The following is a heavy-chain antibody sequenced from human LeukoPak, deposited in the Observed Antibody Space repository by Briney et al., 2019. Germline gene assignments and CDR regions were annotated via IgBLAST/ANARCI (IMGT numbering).Heavy chain of an antibody. V-gene: IGHV3-20*04. Sequence: GGSLRLSCAASGFTFSSYAMNWVRQAPGKGLEGVSGTNRSGGSTGYTDSVKGRFTISRDNAKNSLYLQMNSLRAEDTALYYCARVVSGSYYLDAFDSWGQGTMVTVSS. CDR3: ARVVSGSYYLDAFDS. CDR1: GFTFSSYA. J-gene: IGHJ3*02. D-gene: IGHD1-26*01. CDR2: TNRSGGST.